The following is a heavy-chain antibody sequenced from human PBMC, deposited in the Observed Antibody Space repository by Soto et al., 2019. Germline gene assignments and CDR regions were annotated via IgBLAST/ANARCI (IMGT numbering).Heavy chain of an antibody. V-gene: IGHV1-18*01. Sequence: GGPVKGSCEGCGDSFTSYGISWGGQAPGQGLEWMGWINADNGNTNYSQKLQGRVTMTEDTSTDTAYMELSSLRSEDTAVYYCATQQLVRSPRWFDPWGQGTLVTV. CDR2: INADNGNT. CDR3: ATQQLVRSPRWFDP. J-gene: IGHJ5*02. CDR1: GDSFTSYG. D-gene: IGHD6-13*01.